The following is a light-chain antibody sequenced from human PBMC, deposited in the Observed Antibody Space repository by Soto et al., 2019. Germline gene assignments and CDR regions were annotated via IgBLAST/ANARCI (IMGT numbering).Light chain of an antibody. V-gene: IGLV2-14*01. J-gene: IGLJ3*02. Sequence: QSAMTQPASVSGSPGQSITISCTGTSSDVGEYNYVSWYQQHPGKAPKLMIFEVSNRPSGVSNRFSGPKSGNTASLTISGLHAEDEADYYCSSYTTGTSLVFGGGTKLTVL. CDR2: EVS. CDR1: SSDVGEYNY. CDR3: SSYTTGTSLV.